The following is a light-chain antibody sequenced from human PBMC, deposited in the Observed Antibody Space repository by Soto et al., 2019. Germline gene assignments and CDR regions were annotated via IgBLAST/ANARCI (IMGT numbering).Light chain of an antibody. J-gene: IGKJ5*01. CDR1: QSARSN. CDR3: QQDGRYSIT. V-gene: IGKV3-20*01. CDR2: GAS. Sequence: IAFTQAPGTLYSSPANGATLSCRASQSARSNLAWYQQRPGQAPRLLIYGASTRAAGVPDRFSGSGSGTDFTLTICRLEPEDFAVYYCQQDGRYSITLGQGTRLEIK.